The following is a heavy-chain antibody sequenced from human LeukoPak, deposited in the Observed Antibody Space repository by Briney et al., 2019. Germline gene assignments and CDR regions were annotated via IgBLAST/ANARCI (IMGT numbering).Heavy chain of an antibody. CDR3: ARESGRYGLEY. CDR2: ISSSSSTI. D-gene: IGHD1-26*01. V-gene: IGHV3-48*01. CDR1: GFTFSSYS. Sequence: PGGSLRLSCAASGFTFSSYSMNWVRQAPGKGLEWVSYISSSSSTIYYADSVKGRFTISRDNSKNTLYLQMNSLRAEDTAVYYCARESGRYGLEYWGQGTLVTVSS. J-gene: IGHJ4*02.